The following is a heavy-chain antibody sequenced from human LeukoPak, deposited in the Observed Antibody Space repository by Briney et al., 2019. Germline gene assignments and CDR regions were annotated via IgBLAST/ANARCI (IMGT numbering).Heavy chain of an antibody. CDR2: INHSGSS. CDR3: ARGLLLGDSSGYRPFDY. V-gene: IGHV4-34*01. D-gene: IGHD3-22*01. J-gene: IGHJ4*02. CDR1: GGSFSGYY. Sequence: SETLSLTCAVYGGSFSGYYWSWIRQPPGKGLEWIGEINHSGSSNYNPSLKSRVTISVDTSKNQFSLKLSSVTAADTAVYYCARGLLLGDSSGYRPFDYWGQGTLVTVSS.